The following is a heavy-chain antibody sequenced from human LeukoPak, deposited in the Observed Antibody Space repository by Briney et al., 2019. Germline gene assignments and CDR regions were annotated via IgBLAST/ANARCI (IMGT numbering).Heavy chain of an antibody. CDR2: IGTAGDT. D-gene: IGHD6-13*01. CDR3: ARDRRVAAANWGYYYYGMDA. Sequence: GGSLRLSCAASGFTFSSYDMHWVRQATGKGLEWVSAIGTAGDTYYPGSVKGRFTISRENAKNSLYLQMNSLRAGDTAVYYCARDRRVAAANWGYYYYGMDAWGQGTTVTVSS. J-gene: IGHJ6*02. V-gene: IGHV3-13*01. CDR1: GFTFSSYD.